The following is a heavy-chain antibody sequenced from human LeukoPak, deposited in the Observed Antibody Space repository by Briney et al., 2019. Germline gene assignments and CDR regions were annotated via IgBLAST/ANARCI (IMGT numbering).Heavy chain of an antibody. CDR2: MNPNSGYT. V-gene: IGHV1-8*03. CDR3: ASLYGDYVASDY. Sequence: ASVKVSCKASGYTFTTYDINWVRQATGQGLEWMGWMNPNSGYTGYAQKFQGRVTITRDTSISTAYMELSRLRSDDTAVYYCASLYGDYVASDYWGQGTLVTVSS. J-gene: IGHJ4*02. CDR1: GYTFTTYD. D-gene: IGHD4-17*01.